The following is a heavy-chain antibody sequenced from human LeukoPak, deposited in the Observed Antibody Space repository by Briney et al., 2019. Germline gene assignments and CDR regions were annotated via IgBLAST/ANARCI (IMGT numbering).Heavy chain of an antibody. CDR2: IYYSGST. J-gene: IGHJ4*02. CDR1: GGSISSYY. D-gene: IGHD6-19*01. CDR3: ARNQKQWLVPTAYFDY. V-gene: IGHV4-59*01. Sequence: SETLSLTCTVSGGSISSYYWSWIRQPPGKGLEWIGYIYYSGSTNYNPSLKSRVTISVDTSKNQFSLKLSSVTAADTAVYYCARNQKQWLVPTAYFDYWGRGTLVTVSS.